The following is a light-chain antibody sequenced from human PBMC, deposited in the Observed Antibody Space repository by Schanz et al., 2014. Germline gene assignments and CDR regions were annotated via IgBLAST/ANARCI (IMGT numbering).Light chain of an antibody. V-gene: IGLV2-11*01. J-gene: IGLJ3*02. CDR1: NSDVGGYDY. CDR2: NVN. Sequence: QSALTQPRSVSGSPGQSVTISCTGTNSDVGGYDYVSWYQQHPGKAPKLLIYNVNERPSGVPDRFSGSKSGNTASLTISGLQAEDDADYYCCSYAGSYNLVFGGGTKLTVL. CDR3: CSYAGSYNLV.